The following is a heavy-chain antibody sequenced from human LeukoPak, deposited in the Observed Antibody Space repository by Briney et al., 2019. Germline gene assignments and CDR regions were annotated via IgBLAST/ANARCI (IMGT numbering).Heavy chain of an antibody. Sequence: SETLSLTCTVSGGSISSSSYYWGWIRQPPGKGLEWIGSIYYSGSTYYNPSLKSRVTISVDTSKNQFSLKLSSVTAADTAVYYCARVEFGVVISRPSPDWFDPWGQGTLVTVSS. D-gene: IGHD3-3*01. CDR2: IYYSGST. CDR1: GGSISSSSYY. J-gene: IGHJ5*02. CDR3: ARVEFGVVISRPSPDWFDP. V-gene: IGHV4-39*07.